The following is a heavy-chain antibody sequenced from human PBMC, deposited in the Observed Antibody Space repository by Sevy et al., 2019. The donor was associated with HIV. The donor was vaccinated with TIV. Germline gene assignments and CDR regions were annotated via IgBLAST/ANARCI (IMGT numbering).Heavy chain of an antibody. V-gene: IGHV4-39*01. Sequence: SETLSLTCTVSGGSISSSSYYWGWIRQPPGKGLEWIGNIYYSGSTYYNPSLKCRLTISADTSKNQFSLNLSSVTAADTAVYYCARLGRGEILYYFDYWGQGTLVTVSS. J-gene: IGHJ4*02. CDR1: GGSISSSSYY. CDR3: ARLGRGEILYYFDY. D-gene: IGHD3-10*01. CDR2: IYYSGST.